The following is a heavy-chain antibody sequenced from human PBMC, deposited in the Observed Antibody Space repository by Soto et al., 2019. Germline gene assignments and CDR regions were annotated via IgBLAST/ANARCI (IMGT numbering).Heavy chain of an antibody. Sequence: QVQLQESGPGLVKPSGTLSLTCAVSDGSISSSNWWNWVRQPPGNGLEWIGEIYPGGSINYNPSLKSRLTISVDKSKNQISLNLTSVTAADTAVYYCASADFDYWGQGTLVTVSS. J-gene: IGHJ4*02. CDR3: ASADFDY. CDR1: DGSISSSNW. V-gene: IGHV4-4*02. CDR2: IYPGGSI.